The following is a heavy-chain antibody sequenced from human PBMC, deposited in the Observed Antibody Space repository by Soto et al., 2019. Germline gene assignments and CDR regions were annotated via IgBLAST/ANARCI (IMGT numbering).Heavy chain of an antibody. J-gene: IGHJ5*02. V-gene: IGHV4-34*01. Sequence: SETLSLTCAVYGGSFSGYYWTWIRQPPGTGLEWIGEINHSGSTNYNPSLKSRVTISVDTSKNQFSLKLTSVTAADTAVYYCAREAWLSWFDPWGQGTLVTVSS. CDR3: AREAWLSWFDP. CDR2: INHSGST. CDR1: GGSFSGYY. D-gene: IGHD3-10*01.